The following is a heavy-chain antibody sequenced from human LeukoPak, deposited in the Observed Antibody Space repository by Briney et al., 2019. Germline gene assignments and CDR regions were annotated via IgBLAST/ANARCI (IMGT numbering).Heavy chain of an antibody. J-gene: IGHJ4*02. CDR1: GFTFSSYS. CDR3: ASGMRVGPNI. Sequence: PGGSLRLSCAASGFTFSSYSMNWVRQAPGKRLEWVSSISSSSSYIYYADSVKGRFTISRDNAKNSLYLQMNSLRAEDTAVYYCASGMRVGPNIWGQGTLVTVSS. V-gene: IGHV3-21*01. D-gene: IGHD1-26*01. CDR2: ISSSSSYI.